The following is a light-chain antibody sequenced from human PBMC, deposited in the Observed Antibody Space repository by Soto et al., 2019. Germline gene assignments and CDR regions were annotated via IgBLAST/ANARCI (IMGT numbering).Light chain of an antibody. J-gene: IGKJ5*01. Sequence: EMVMTQSPATLSVSAGEGVTLSCRASRSVSSNLAWYQQKPGQAPRLLIYDASNRATGIPARFSGSGSGTDFTLTISSLEPEDFAVYYCQQRSNWPITFGQGTRLEIK. CDR3: QQRSNWPIT. CDR2: DAS. CDR1: RSVSSN. V-gene: IGKV3-11*01.